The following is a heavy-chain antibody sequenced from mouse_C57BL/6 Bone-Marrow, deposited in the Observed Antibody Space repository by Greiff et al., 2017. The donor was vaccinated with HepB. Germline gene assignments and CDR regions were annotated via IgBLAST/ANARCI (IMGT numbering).Heavy chain of an antibody. Sequence: VQLQQSGPELVKPGASVKISCKASGYAFSSSWMNWVKQRPGKGLEWIGRIYPGDGDTNYNGKFKGKATLTADKSSSTAYMQLSSLTSEDSAVYCCASAGVWFAYWGQGTLVTVSA. D-gene: IGHD4-1*01. V-gene: IGHV1-82*01. J-gene: IGHJ3*01. CDR2: IYPGDGDT. CDR1: GYAFSSSW. CDR3: ASAGVWFAY.